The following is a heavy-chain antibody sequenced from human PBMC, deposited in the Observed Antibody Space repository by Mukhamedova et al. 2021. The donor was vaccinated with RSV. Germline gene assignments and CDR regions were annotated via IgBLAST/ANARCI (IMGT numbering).Heavy chain of an antibody. CDR2: ISSSSSYI. J-gene: IGHJ6*03. Sequence: GKGLEWVSSISSSSSYIYYADSVKGRFTISRDNAKNSLYLQMNSLRAEDTAVYYCARVEQFPWGFEYYYYYMDVWGKGTTVTVSS. V-gene: IGHV3-21*01. D-gene: IGHD3-16*01. CDR3: ARVEQFPWGFEYYYYYMDV.